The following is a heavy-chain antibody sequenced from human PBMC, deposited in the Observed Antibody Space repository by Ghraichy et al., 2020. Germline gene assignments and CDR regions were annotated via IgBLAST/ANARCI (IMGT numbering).Heavy chain of an antibody. CDR1: QFTFISYW. V-gene: IGHV3-7*04. Sequence: GESLNISCEASQFTFISYWMHWVRQAPGKGLEWVAIIKQDGIEKLYANSVKGRFTISRDNAKKTLYLEMNGLGADDTAVYYCVGGSGWLIDSWGQGTLVTVSS. J-gene: IGHJ4*02. D-gene: IGHD6-19*01. CDR3: VGGSGWLIDS. CDR2: IKQDGIEK.